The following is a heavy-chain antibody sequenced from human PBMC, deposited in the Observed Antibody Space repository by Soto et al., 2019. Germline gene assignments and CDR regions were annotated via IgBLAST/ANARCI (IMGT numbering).Heavy chain of an antibody. CDR1: GFTFSSYG. V-gene: IGHV3-33*01. D-gene: IGHD3-10*01. CDR2: IWYDGSNK. Sequence: GGSLRLSCAASGFTFSSYGMHWVRQAPGKGLEWVAVIWYDGSNKYYADPVKGRFTISRDNSKNTLYLQMNSLRAEDTAVYYCARGGGLLWFGEDYYYYGMDVWGQGTTVTVSS. J-gene: IGHJ6*02. CDR3: ARGGGLLWFGEDYYYYGMDV.